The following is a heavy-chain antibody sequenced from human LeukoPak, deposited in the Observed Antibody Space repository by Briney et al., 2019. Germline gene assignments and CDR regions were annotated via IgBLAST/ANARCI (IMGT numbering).Heavy chain of an antibody. V-gene: IGHV4-39*07. CDR3: AARSGQLFDF. J-gene: IGHJ4*02. Sequence: SETPSLTCTVSGASISSTGFYWGWIRQSPGKGLEWIGSIYYGGNTYYKPSLESRVTISVDTSKNQFSLKFNSVTAADTAVYYCAARSGQLFDFWGQGILVTVSS. CDR1: GASISSTGFY. CDR2: IYYGGNT. D-gene: IGHD6-13*01.